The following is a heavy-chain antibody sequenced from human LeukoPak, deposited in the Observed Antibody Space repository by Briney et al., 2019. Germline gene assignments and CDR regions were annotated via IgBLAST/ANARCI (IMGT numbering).Heavy chain of an antibody. CDR3: ARSLPPWLVSDGFDY. V-gene: IGHV1-3*01. CDR1: GYTFTSYA. J-gene: IGHJ4*02. D-gene: IGHD6-19*01. CDR2: INAGNGNT. Sequence: GASVKVSCKASGYTFTSYAMHWVRQAPGQRLEWMGWINAGNGNTKYSQKFQGRVTITRDTSASTAYMELSSLRSEDTAVYYCARSLPPWLVSDGFDYWGQGTLVTVSS.